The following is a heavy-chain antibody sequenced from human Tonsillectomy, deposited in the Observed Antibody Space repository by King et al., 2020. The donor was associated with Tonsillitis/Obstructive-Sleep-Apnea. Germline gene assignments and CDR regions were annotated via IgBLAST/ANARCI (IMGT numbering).Heavy chain of an antibody. D-gene: IGHD2-2*01. CDR2: IYPGDSGT. J-gene: IGHJ5*01. V-gene: IGHV5-51*01. CDR1: XYSFTSXW. CDR3: ARXXGGXXRRASXYWFXS. Sequence: VQLVESGAEVKKPGESLKMSCKASXYSFTSXWIGWVRQMPGKGLEWVGIIYPGDSGTRYSPSFQGQVTMSVDKSTTTASLQWNSLKASDTAMYYCARXXGGXXRRASXYWFXSWGQXTLVTV.